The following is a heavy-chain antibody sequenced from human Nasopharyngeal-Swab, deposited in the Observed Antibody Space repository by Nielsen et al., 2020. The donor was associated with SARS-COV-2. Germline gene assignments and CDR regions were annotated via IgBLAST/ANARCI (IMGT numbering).Heavy chain of an antibody. Sequence: SETLSLTCSVPGGSIRSSSYYWGWIRQPPGKGLEWIGSIFYSGSTYYNPSLKSRVTISVDTSKNQFSLKLSSVTAADTAVYYCARAIRLLWFGESYFDYWGQGTLVTVSS. CDR2: IFYSGST. V-gene: IGHV4-39*07. CDR3: ARAIRLLWFGESYFDY. D-gene: IGHD3-10*01. J-gene: IGHJ4*02. CDR1: GGSIRSSSYY.